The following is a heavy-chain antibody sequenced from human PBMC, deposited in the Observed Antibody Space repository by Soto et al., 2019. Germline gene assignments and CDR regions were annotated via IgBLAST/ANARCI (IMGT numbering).Heavy chain of an antibody. V-gene: IGHV4-59*01. D-gene: IGHD4-17*01. CDR3: ARRYGDQFDY. J-gene: IGHJ4*02. CDR1: GGSISSYY. Sequence: QVQLQESGPGLVKPSETLSLTCTVSGGSISSYYWSWIRQPPGKGLEWIGYIYYSGSTNYNPSLKRGVTIPXDTSKNQFSLKLSSVTAADTAVYYCARRYGDQFDYWGQGTLVTVSS. CDR2: IYYSGST.